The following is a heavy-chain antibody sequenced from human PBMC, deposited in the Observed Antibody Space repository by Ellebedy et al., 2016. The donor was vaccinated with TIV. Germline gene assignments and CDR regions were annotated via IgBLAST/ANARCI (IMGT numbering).Heavy chain of an antibody. CDR1: GFTFSSYA. D-gene: IGHD3-10*01. V-gene: IGHV3-23*01. CDR2: IRSSGVAT. Sequence: GESLKISCAASGFTFSSYAMTWVRQAPGKGLEWVSIIRSSGVATSSADSVKGRFTLSRDNSKITLFLQMNSLRAEDTALYYCAKNAPYGTGWFGNLDYWGQGSLVTVSS. J-gene: IGHJ4*02. CDR3: AKNAPYGTGWFGNLDY.